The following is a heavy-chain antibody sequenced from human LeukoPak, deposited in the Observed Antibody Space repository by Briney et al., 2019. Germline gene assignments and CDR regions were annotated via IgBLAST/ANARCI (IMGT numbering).Heavy chain of an antibody. CDR3: ARTTYYYDSSGYYRYAFDI. CDR1: GGTFSSYA. Sequence: SVKVSCKASGGTFSSYAISWVRQAPGQGLEWMGGIIPIFGTANYAQKFQGRVTITADESTSTAYMELSSLRSEDTAVYYCARTTYYYDSSGYYRYAFDIWGQGTMVTVPS. V-gene: IGHV1-69*13. CDR2: IIPIFGTA. J-gene: IGHJ3*02. D-gene: IGHD3-22*01.